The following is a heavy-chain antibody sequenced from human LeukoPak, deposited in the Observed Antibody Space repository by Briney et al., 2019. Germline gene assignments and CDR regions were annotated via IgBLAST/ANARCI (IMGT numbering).Heavy chain of an antibody. D-gene: IGHD6-19*01. J-gene: IGHJ4*02. CDR1: GYTFTSYY. CDR2: INPSGGST. Sequence: ASVKVSCKASGYTFTSYYMHWVRQAPGQGLEWMGIINPSGGSTSYAQKFQGRVIMTRDMSTSTVYMELSSLRSGDTAVYYCARDGGSGWYYFDYWGQGTLVTVSS. V-gene: IGHV1-46*01. CDR3: ARDGGSGWYYFDY.